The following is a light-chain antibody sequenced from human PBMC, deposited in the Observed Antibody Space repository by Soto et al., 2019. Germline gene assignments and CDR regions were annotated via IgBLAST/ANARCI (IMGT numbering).Light chain of an antibody. Sequence: QSVLTQPPSVSGAPGQRVTISCTGSSSNIGAGYDVHWYQQLPGTAPKLLIYGNSNRPSGVPDRFSGSKSGNTASLAITGLQAEHEADYYCPSYDSSLSGSVFGGGTKLTVL. J-gene: IGLJ2*01. CDR2: GNS. CDR3: PSYDSSLSGSV. V-gene: IGLV1-40*01. CDR1: SSNIGAGYD.